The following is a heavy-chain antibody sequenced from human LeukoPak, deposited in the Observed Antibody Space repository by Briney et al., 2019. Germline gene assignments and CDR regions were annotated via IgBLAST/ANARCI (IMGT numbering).Heavy chain of an antibody. J-gene: IGHJ4*02. V-gene: IGHV3-23*01. Sequence: AGGSLRLSCAASGFIVSRNYMSWVRQAPGKGLQWVSGISGSGGSTYYADSVKGRFTISRDNSKNTLYLQMNSLRAEDTAVYYCAKHGFGVFEGYWGQGTLVTVSS. CDR3: AKHGFGVFEGY. D-gene: IGHD3-10*01. CDR1: GFIVSRNY. CDR2: ISGSGGST.